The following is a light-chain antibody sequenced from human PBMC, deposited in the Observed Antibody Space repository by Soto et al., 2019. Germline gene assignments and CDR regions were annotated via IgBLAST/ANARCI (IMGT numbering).Light chain of an antibody. Sequence: QSVLTQPASVSGSPGQSITSSCTGTSSDVGGYNYVSWYQQHPGKAPELMIYEVSNRPSGVSNRFSGSKSGNTASLTISGLQAEDEADYYCSSYTSSSTLNYVFGTGTKVTVL. V-gene: IGLV2-14*01. CDR2: EVS. CDR3: SSYTSSSTLNYV. J-gene: IGLJ1*01. CDR1: SSDVGGYNY.